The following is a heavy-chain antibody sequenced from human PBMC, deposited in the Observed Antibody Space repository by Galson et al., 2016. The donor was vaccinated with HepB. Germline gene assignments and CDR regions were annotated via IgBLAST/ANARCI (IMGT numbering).Heavy chain of an antibody. CDR1: GFAVSSYS. J-gene: IGHJ5*02. CDR3: ARARQTCTGDCYYNWFDP. D-gene: IGHD2-21*02. V-gene: IGHV3-23*01. CDR2: ISANVGST. Sequence: SLRLSCAASGFAVSSYSTYWARQAPGKGLEWVSVISANVGSTNYADSVEGRFTISRDSSNNTLSLQMNSPRVEDTAIYYCARARQTCTGDCYYNWFDPWGQGTLVTVSS.